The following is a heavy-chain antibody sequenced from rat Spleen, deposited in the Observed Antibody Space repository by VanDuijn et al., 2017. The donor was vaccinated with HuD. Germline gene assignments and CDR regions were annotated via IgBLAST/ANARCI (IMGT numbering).Heavy chain of an antibody. CDR1: GFSLTNYH. Sequence: QVQLKESGPGLVQPSQTLSLTCTVSGFSLTNYHVHWVRPPPGKGLEWMGLMWHDGDTSYNSALKSRLSISRDTSRSQVFLKMSGLQTEDTATYYCVRDGGFDYWGQGVMVTVSS. CDR2: MWHDGDT. J-gene: IGHJ2*01. CDR3: VRDGGFDY. V-gene: IGHV2-32*01.